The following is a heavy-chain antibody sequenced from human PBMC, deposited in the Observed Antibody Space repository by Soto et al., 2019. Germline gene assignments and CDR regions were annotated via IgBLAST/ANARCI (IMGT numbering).Heavy chain of an antibody. J-gene: IGHJ4*02. CDR2: ISAYNGNT. Sequence: QVQLVQSGAEVKKPGASVKVSCKASGYTFTSYGISWVRQAPGQGLEWMGWISAYNGNTNYAQKLQGRVTMATDTSTSTAYMELRSLRSDDTAVYYCARVDDYYDSSGYPTYYWGQGTLVTVSS. CDR3: ARVDDYYDSSGYPTYY. D-gene: IGHD3-22*01. V-gene: IGHV1-18*01. CDR1: GYTFTSYG.